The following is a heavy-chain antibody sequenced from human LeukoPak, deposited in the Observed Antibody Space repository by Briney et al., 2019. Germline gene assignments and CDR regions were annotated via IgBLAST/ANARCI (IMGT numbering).Heavy chain of an antibody. Sequence: GGSLRLSCAASGFTFSDYYMSWIRQAPGKGLEWVSYISSSGSTIYYADSVKGRFTISRDNAKNSLYLQMNSLRAEDTAVYYCAKDEQYCSGGSCQFYFDYWGQGTLVTVSS. CDR3: AKDEQYCSGGSCQFYFDY. D-gene: IGHD2-15*01. J-gene: IGHJ4*02. CDR1: GFTFSDYY. V-gene: IGHV3-11*01. CDR2: ISSSGSTI.